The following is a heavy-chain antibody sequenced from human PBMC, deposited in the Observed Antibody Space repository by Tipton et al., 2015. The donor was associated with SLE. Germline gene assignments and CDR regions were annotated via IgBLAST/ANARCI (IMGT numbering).Heavy chain of an antibody. D-gene: IGHD1-26*01. V-gene: IGHV4-61*01. CDR2: IYYSGHT. CDR3: ARRQVGDNDAFDI. Sequence: TLSLTCTVSGSFVGSGSYYWSWIRQPPGKGLEWIGYIYYSGHTSYSPSLKSRVTISLDTSRNEVSLKLISVTAADTAVYYCARRQVGDNDAFDIWGQGTMVTVSS. J-gene: IGHJ3*02. CDR1: GSFVGSGSYY.